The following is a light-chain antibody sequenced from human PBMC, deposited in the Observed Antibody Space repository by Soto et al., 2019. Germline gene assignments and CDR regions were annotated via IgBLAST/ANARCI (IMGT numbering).Light chain of an antibody. CDR1: ESIRTW. V-gene: IGKV1-5*03. CDR2: KAS. CDR3: QQYNSYSWT. J-gene: IGKJ1*01. Sequence: DIQMTQSPSTLSASIGDRVTITCRASESIRTWLAWYQHKPGKAPKLLIYKASSLESGVPSRFSGSGSGTEFTLTISSLQPDDFATYYCQQYNSYSWTFGQGTKV.